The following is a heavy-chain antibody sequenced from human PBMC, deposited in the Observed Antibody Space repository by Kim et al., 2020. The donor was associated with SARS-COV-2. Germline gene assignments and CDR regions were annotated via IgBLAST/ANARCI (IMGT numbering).Heavy chain of an antibody. J-gene: IGHJ2*01. CDR3: VEVRGTYLHWYFDL. D-gene: IGHD1-26*01. V-gene: IGHV3-23*01. Sequence: GGSLRLSCAASGFTFSSYAMGWVRQAPGKGLEWVSTVNTGGGGTYYTDSVKGRFTISRDNSKNTLYLQMNTLRVEDTAVYYCVEVRGTYLHWYFDLWGRGTLVIVSS. CDR2: VNTGGGGT. CDR1: GFTFSSYA.